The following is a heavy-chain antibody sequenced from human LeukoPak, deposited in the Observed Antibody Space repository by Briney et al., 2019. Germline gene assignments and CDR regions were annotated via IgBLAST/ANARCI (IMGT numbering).Heavy chain of an antibody. V-gene: IGHV1-8*03. CDR2: MNPNSGNT. J-gene: IGHJ6*03. D-gene: IGHD2-2*01. Sequence: ASVKVSCKASGYTFTSYDINWVRQATGQGLEWMGWMNPNSGNTGYAQKFQGRVAITRNTSISTAYMELSSLRSEDTAVYYCARGRGKGSTSFYYYYMDVWGKGTTVTVSS. CDR1: GYTFTSYD. CDR3: ARGRGKGSTSFYYYYMDV.